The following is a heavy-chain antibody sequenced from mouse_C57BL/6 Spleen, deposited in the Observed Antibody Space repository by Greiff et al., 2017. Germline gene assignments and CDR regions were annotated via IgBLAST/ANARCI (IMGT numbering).Heavy chain of an antibody. Sequence: VQLKQSGPELVKPGASVKMSCKASGYTFTDYYMHWVKQKPGKGLEWIGEIYPGSGNTYYNEKFKGKATLTADTSSSTAYMQLSSLTSEDSAVYFCARIHYDYSYAMDYWGQGTSVTVSS. V-gene: IGHV1-83*01. J-gene: IGHJ4*01. D-gene: IGHD2-4*01. CDR1: YTFTDYYM. CDR3: RIHYDYSYAMDY. CDR2: YPGSGNTY.